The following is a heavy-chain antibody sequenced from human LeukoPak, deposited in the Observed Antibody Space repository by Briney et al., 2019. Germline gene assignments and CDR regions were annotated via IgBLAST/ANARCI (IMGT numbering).Heavy chain of an antibody. CDR3: ARDHGVRADAFDI. J-gene: IGHJ3*02. V-gene: IGHV1-18*01. CDR2: ISTYNGNT. D-gene: IGHD3-16*02. CDR1: GYTFTSYG. Sequence: EASVKVSCKASGYTFTSYGISWMRQAPGQGLEWLGWISTYNGNTNYAQKFQGRVTMTTDTSTSTAYMELRSPRSDDTAVYYCARDHGVRADAFDIWGQGTVVTVSS.